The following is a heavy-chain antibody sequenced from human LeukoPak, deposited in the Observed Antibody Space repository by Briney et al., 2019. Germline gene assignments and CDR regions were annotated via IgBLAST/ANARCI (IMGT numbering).Heavy chain of an antibody. Sequence: NPSETLSLTCTVSGGSISSHYWSWIRQPPGKRLEWIGYIYYSGSTNYNPSLKSRVTISVDTSKNQFSLKLSSVTAADTAVYYCARGASVDTAPGYWGQGTLVTVSS. D-gene: IGHD5-18*01. J-gene: IGHJ4*02. CDR3: ARGASVDTAPGY. CDR2: IYYSGST. CDR1: GGSISSHY. V-gene: IGHV4-59*11.